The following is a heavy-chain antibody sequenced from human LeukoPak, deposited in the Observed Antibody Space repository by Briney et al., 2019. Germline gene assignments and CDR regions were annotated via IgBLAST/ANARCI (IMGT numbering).Heavy chain of an antibody. V-gene: IGHV3-48*03. CDR2: ISSSGSTI. Sequence: GGSLRLSCAASGFTFSSYEMNWVRQAPGKGLEWVSYISSSGSTIYYADSVKGRFTISRDNAKNSLYLQMNSLRAEDTAVYYCARDKDGDYYYYYGMDVWGKGTTVTVSS. CDR1: GFTFSSYE. CDR3: ARDKDGDYYYYYGMDV. D-gene: IGHD4-17*01. J-gene: IGHJ6*04.